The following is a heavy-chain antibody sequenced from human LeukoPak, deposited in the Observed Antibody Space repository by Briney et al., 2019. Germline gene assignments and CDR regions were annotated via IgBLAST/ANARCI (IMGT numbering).Heavy chain of an antibody. Sequence: GRSLRLSCAASGFTFNDYAMYWVRQTPGKGLEWVTLISYDGYDKSYADSVRGRFTISRDNSKNTLYLQMDSLRSEDTAVYYCVRDFFPIVDSSWYEIGYWGQGTLVTVSS. D-gene: IGHD6-13*01. J-gene: IGHJ4*02. CDR2: ISYDGYDK. V-gene: IGHV3-30-3*01. CDR1: GFTFNDYA. CDR3: VRDFFPIVDSSWYEIGY.